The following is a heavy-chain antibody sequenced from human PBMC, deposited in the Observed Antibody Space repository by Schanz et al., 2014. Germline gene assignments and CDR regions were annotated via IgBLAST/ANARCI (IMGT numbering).Heavy chain of an antibody. Sequence: VQLVDSGGDLVKPGGSLRLSCAVSGFTLSTNYMSWVRQAPGKGLEWVSVIYNDGDTYYAASVKGRFTISRDTSRNTVYLQMNSLRAEDTAVYYCAKELRPGTERPRGNFDYWGQGTLVTVSS. D-gene: IGHD1-7*01. CDR3: AKELRPGTERPRGNFDY. CDR1: GFTLSTNY. CDR2: IYNDGDT. V-gene: IGHV3-66*01. J-gene: IGHJ4*02.